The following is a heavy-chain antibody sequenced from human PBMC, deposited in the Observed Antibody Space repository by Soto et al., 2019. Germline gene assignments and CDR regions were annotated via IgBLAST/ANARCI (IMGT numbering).Heavy chain of an antibody. V-gene: IGHV3-74*01. D-gene: IGHD3-16*01. J-gene: IGHJ5*02. CDR1: GFSFSTYW. CDR3: ARVARGAWGVFDP. CDR2: INYDGSTT. Sequence: EVQLVESGGGLVQPGGSLRLSCAASGFSFSTYWMHWVRQAPGKGLVWVSRINYDGSTTNYADAVKGRFTISRDNVKNTLYLQMNSLTAEDTAVYYCARVARGAWGVFDPWGQGTLVTVSS.